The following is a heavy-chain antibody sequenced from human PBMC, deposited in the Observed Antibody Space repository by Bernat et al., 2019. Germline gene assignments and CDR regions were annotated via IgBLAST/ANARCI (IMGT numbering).Heavy chain of an antibody. V-gene: IGHV3-9*01. CDR3: AKIRDGSGYYPAAFDI. D-gene: IGHD3-22*01. CDR1: GFTFDDYA. Sequence: EVQLVESGGGLVQPGRSLRLSCAASGFTFDDYAMHWVRQAPGKGLEWVSGISWDSGSTGYADSVKSRFTISRDNAKNSLSLQMNSLRAEDTALYYCAKIRDGSGYYPAAFDIWGQGTMVTVSS. CDR2: ISWDSGST. J-gene: IGHJ3*02.